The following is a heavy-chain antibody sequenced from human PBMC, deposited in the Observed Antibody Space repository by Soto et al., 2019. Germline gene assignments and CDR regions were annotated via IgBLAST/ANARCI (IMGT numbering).Heavy chain of an antibody. J-gene: IGHJ4*02. CDR3: AKDGYAEWVGRRYDY. D-gene: IGHD3-10*01. Sequence: VGSLRLSCAASGFPCSSYAMIWVRQAPGKGLEWVSAIGGSGTSTYYADSVRGRFTISRDNSKNTLYLQMNSLRAEDSAVYYWAKDGYAEWVGRRYDYGGKGPLV. CDR2: IGGSGTST. V-gene: IGHV3-23*01. CDR1: GFPCSSYA.